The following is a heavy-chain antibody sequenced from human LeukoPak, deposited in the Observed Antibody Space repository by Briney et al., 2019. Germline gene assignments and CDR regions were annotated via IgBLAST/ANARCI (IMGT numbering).Heavy chain of an antibody. V-gene: IGHV3-13*01. CDR1: GFSFSNYD. D-gene: IGHD3-16*01. CDR3: VRGRRSYGFDH. CDR2: LGSVGDT. J-gene: IGHJ4*02. Sequence: GGSLRLSCTASGFSFSNYDMHWVRQAPGRGLEWVSGLGSVGDTYYPDSVKGRFTISKETAKNSLYLQMSSLRDGDTAVYYCVRGRRSYGFDHWGQGTLVTVSS.